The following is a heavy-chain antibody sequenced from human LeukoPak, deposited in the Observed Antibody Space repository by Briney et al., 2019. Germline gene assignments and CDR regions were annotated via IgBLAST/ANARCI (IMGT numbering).Heavy chain of an antibody. D-gene: IGHD6-25*01. CDR1: GFTFSSYW. Sequence: GGSLRLSCAGSGFTFSSYWITWVRQAPGKGLEWVANIKQDGSEKYYVDSVKGRFTISRDNAQNSLYLQMNSLRAEDTAVYYCARPRDSGLSKTWDYWGQGTLVTVSP. V-gene: IGHV3-7*03. J-gene: IGHJ4*02. CDR3: ARPRDSGLSKTWDY. CDR2: IKQDGSEK.